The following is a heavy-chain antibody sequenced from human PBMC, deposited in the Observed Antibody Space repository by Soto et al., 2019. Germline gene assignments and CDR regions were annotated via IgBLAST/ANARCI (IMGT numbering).Heavy chain of an antibody. D-gene: IGHD2-2*01. CDR1: GFTFSSYA. Sequence: LRLSCAASGFTFSSYAMNWVRQAPGKGLEWVALISYDGSNKYYADSVKGRFTISRDGSKNALFLQMDSLGAADTAVYYCGRCTSTSCHLGSDYWGQGTLVTVSS. V-gene: IGHV3-30-3*01. J-gene: IGHJ4*02. CDR3: GRCTSTSCHLGSDY. CDR2: ISYDGSNK.